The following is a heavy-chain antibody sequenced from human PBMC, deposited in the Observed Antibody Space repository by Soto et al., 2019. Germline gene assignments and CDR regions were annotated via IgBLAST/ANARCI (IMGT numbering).Heavy chain of an antibody. CDR2: ISSSSSYI. Sequence: GGSLRLSCAASGFTFSSYSMNWVRQAPGKGVEWVSSISSSSSYIYYADSVKGRFTISRDNAKNSLYLQMNSLRAEDTAVYYCARDLAVAGLYYYYYYGMDVWGQGTTVTVSS. CDR1: GFTFSSYS. J-gene: IGHJ6*02. CDR3: ARDLAVAGLYYYYYYGMDV. D-gene: IGHD6-19*01. V-gene: IGHV3-21*01.